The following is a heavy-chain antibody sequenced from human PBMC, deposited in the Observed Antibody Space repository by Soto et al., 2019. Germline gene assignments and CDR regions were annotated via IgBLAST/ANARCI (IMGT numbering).Heavy chain of an antibody. V-gene: IGHV4-31*03. CDR3: ASLDSDYIADYFDT. D-gene: IGHD4-4*01. Sequence: QVQLQESGPGLVKPSQTLSLTCTVSGGSIISGGYYWSWVRQHPGKGLEWIGYIYYSGSTYYNPSQKSRVTISLDTSKTQFSLKLTTGTAAGTAVYYCASLDSDYIADYFDTWGQGTRVTVSS. CDR2: IYYSGST. J-gene: IGHJ5*02. CDR1: GGSIISGGYY.